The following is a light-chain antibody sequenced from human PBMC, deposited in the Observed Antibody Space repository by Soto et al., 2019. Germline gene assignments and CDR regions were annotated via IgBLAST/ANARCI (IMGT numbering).Light chain of an antibody. Sequence: ETVMTQSPATXSVSPXEXATXXCGASQSVSTNLAWYQQKPGQVPRLLIYGASTRASDIPARFSGSGSGTEFTLTISSLQSEDFAVYYCQQYNEWPLTFGGGTKVEIE. CDR1: QSVSTN. CDR2: GAS. J-gene: IGKJ4*01. CDR3: QQYNEWPLT. V-gene: IGKV3-15*01.